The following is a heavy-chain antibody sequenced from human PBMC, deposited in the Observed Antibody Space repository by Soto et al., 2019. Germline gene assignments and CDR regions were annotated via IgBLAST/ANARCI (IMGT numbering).Heavy chain of an antibody. CDR2: INAGNGNT. J-gene: IGHJ4*02. CDR3: ARGPLSGIAAAGIVGGDY. D-gene: IGHD6-13*01. V-gene: IGHV1-3*01. Sequence: QVQLVQSGAEVKKPGASVKVSCKASGYTFTSYAMHWVRQAPGQRLEWMGWINAGNGNTKYSQKFQGRVTITRDTSASTAYMELSSLRSEDTAVYYCARGPLSGIAAAGIVGGDYWGQGTLVTVSS. CDR1: GYTFTSYA.